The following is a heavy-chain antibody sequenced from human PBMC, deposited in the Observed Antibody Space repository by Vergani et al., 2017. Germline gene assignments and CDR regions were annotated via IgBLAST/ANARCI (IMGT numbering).Heavy chain of an antibody. CDR1: GYTFTGYY. Sequence: QVQLVQSGAEVKKPGASVKVSCKASGYTFTGYYMHWVRQAPGQGLEWMGWINFNSGGTNYAQQFQGRVSMTRDPSISTAYMELSSLRSDDTAVYYCARPFRGVGSGWPVGYWGRGTLVTVSS. CDR3: ARPFRGVGSGWPVGY. CDR2: INFNSGGT. D-gene: IGHD6-19*01. V-gene: IGHV1-2*02. J-gene: IGHJ4*02.